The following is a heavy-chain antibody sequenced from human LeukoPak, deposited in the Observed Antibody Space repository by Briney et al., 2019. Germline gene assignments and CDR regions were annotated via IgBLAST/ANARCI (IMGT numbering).Heavy chain of an antibody. CDR1: GFTFSNYA. CDR2: ITGSGGTT. D-gene: IGHD6-19*01. CDR3: AKRGSGWSFDY. J-gene: IGHJ4*02. V-gene: IGHV3-23*01. Sequence: GGSLRLSCAASGFTFSNYAMSWVREAPGKGLEWVSAITGSGGTTNYADSVKGRFTISRDNSKNTLYLQMNSLRAEDTAVYYCAKRGSGWSFDYWGQGTLVTVSS.